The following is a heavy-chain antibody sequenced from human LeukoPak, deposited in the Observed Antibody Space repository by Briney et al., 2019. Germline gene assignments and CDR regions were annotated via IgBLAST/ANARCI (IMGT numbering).Heavy chain of an antibody. J-gene: IGHJ6*02. CDR1: GFTFSSYG. Sequence: GSLRLSCAASGFTFSSYGMHWVRQAPGKGLEWVAFIRYDGSNKYYADSVKGRFTISRDNSKNTLYLQMNSLRAEDTAVYYCAKGPNGCSSTSCYPRRYYYYYYGMDVWGQGTTVTVSS. D-gene: IGHD2-2*01. CDR3: AKGPNGCSSTSCYPRRYYYYYYGMDV. V-gene: IGHV3-30*02. CDR2: IRYDGSNK.